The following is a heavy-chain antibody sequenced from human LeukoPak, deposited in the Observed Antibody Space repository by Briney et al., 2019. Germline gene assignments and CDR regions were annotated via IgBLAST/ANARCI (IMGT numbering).Heavy chain of an antibody. CDR2: IYSGGST. J-gene: IGHJ4*02. CDR1: GFTVSSNY. V-gene: IGHV3-53*01. D-gene: IGHD2-8*01. Sequence: GGSLRLSCAASGFTVSSNYMSWVRQAPGKGLEWVSVIYSGGSTYYADSVKGRFTISRDNSKNTLYLQMNSLRAEDTAVYYCARGNPRTLYSYFDYWGQGTLVTVFS. CDR3: ARGNPRTLYSYFDY.